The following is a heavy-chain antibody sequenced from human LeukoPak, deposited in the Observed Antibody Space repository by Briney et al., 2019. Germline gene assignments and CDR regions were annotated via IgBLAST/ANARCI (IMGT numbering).Heavy chain of an antibody. D-gene: IGHD3-22*01. CDR1: GYTFTADY. J-gene: IGHJ4*02. CDR3: ARGGSYSSGYYYVIDF. Sequence: GASVKVSCKASGYTFTADYMHSVRQAPGQGLEWMGWINPNSGGTNYAQKFQGRVTMTRDTSISTAYVELSRLTSDGTAVYYCARGGSYSSGYYYVIDFWGQGTLVTVSS. V-gene: IGHV1-2*02. CDR2: INPNSGGT.